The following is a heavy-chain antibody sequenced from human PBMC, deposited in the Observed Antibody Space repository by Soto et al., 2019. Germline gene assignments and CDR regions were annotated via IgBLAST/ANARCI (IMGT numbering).Heavy chain of an antibody. D-gene: IGHD6-13*01. Sequence: SETLSLTCTVSGGSISSGGYCWSWLPPHPGKGLEGIGYIYYSGSTYYNPSLKGRVTIAVDTTKNQFSLKLSSVTAADTAVYYCARSFGVAVAGPFDYWGQGTLVTVSS. J-gene: IGHJ4*02. CDR2: IYYSGST. V-gene: IGHV4-31*03. CDR1: GGSISSGGYC. CDR3: ARSFGVAVAGPFDY.